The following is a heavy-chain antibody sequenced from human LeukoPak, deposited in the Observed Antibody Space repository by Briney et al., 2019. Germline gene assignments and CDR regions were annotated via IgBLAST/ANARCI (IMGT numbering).Heavy chain of an antibody. V-gene: IGHV4-34*01. CDR3: ARMVWYDSSGQLDY. J-gene: IGHJ4*02. D-gene: IGHD3-22*01. CDR1: GGSFSGYY. Sequence: PSETLSLTCAVYGGSFSGYYWSWIRQPPGKGLEWIGEINHSGSTNYSPSLKSRVTISVDTSKNQFSLKLSSVTAADTAVYYCARMVWYDSSGQLDYWGQGTLVTVSS. CDR2: INHSGST.